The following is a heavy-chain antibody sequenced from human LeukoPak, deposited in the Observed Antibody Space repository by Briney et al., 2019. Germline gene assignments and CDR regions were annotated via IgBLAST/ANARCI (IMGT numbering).Heavy chain of an antibody. CDR1: GYTFTGYY. CDR3: ARVSITIFGVVTYSNWFDP. J-gene: IGHJ5*02. D-gene: IGHD3-3*01. CDR2: INPNSGGT. Sequence: ASVKVSCKASGYTFTGYYMHWVRQAPGQGLEWMGWINPNSGGTNYAQKLQGRVTMTTDTSTSTAYMELRSLRSDDTAVYYCARVSITIFGVVTYSNWFDPWGQGTLVTVSS. V-gene: IGHV1-2*02.